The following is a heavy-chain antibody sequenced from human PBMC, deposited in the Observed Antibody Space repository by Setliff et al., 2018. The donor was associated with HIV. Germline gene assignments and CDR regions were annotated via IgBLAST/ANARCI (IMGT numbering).Heavy chain of an antibody. CDR2: MNSDGSTI. J-gene: IGHJ1*01. D-gene: IGHD4-17*01. CDR3: ARGLFKGDYRPEYFTL. V-gene: IGHV3-74*01. CDR1: GFTFSSYW. Sequence: PGGSLRLSCEASGFTFSSYWMHWVRQAPGKGLVWVSRMNSDGSTINYADSVKGRFTISRDNAKNTLYLQMNSLRVEDTAVYYCARGLFKGDYRPEYFTLWGQGTLVTVSS.